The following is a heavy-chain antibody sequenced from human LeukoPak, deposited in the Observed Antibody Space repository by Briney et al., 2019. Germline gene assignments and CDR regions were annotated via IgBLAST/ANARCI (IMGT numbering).Heavy chain of an antibody. CDR1: GGSVSSGSCY. J-gene: IGHJ4*02. CDR2: IYYSGST. V-gene: IGHV4-61*01. D-gene: IGHD2-15*01. Sequence: PSETLSLTCTVSGGSVSSGSCYWSWIRQPPGKGLEWIGYIYYSGSTNYNPSLKSRVTISVDTSKNQFSLKLSSVTAADTAVYYCAREPCSGGSCYGFDYWGQGTLVTVSS. CDR3: AREPCSGGSCYGFDY.